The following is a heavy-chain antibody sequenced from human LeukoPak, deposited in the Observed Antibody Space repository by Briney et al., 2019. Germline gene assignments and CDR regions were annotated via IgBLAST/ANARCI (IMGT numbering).Heavy chain of an antibody. J-gene: IGHJ4*02. CDR3: AKQGAGIRD. Sequence: GGSLRLSCAASGFTFRDHYMSWVRQAPGKGLEWVSYISASGREIYYADSVKGRSTISRDNAKNSLYLQMNSLRAEDTAVYYCAKQGAGIRDWGQGTLVTVSS. CDR1: GFTFRDHY. V-gene: IGHV3-11*04. CDR2: ISASGREI. D-gene: IGHD6-19*01.